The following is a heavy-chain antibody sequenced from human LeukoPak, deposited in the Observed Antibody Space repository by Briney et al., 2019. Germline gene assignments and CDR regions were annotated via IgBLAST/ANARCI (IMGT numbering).Heavy chain of an antibody. J-gene: IGHJ2*01. CDR2: IYYSGST. V-gene: IGHV4-39*07. Sequence: SETLSLTCIVSGGSISSISSNNYHWGWIRQPPGKGLEWIGSIYYSGSTYYNPSLKSRVTISVDTSKNQFSLKLSSVTAADTAVYYCARETGGGLPDRTFDLWGRGTLVTVSS. CDR3: ARETGGGLPDRTFDL. CDR1: GGSISSISSNNYH. D-gene: IGHD7-27*01.